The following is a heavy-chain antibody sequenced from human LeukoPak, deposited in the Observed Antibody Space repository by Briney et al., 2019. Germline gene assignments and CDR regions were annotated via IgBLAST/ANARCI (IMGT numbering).Heavy chain of an antibody. CDR1: GFTFSSYS. D-gene: IGHD3-9*01. CDR3: ARDPGDDVILTGYYYFDY. J-gene: IGHJ4*02. V-gene: IGHV3-21*01. Sequence: GGSLRLSCAASGFTFSSYSMNWVRQAPGKGLEWVASISSSSSYIYYADSVKGRFTISRDNAKNSLYLQMNSLRDEDTAVYYCARDPGDDVILTGYYYFDYWGQGTLVTVSS. CDR2: ISSSSSYI.